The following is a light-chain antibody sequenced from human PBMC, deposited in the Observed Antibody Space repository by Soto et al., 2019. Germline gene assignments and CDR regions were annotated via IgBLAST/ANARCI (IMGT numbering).Light chain of an antibody. CDR2: GAS. CDR3: QQYGSSPFT. CDR1: QSVSSNY. J-gene: IGKJ2*01. V-gene: IGKV3-20*01. Sequence: EIVLTQSPATLSLSPGERATLSCRASQSVSSNYVAWYQQKPGQAPRLLTHGASSRAAGVPDRFSGRGSGTDFTLIISRLEPEDFAVYICQQYGSSPFTFGQGTKLEIK.